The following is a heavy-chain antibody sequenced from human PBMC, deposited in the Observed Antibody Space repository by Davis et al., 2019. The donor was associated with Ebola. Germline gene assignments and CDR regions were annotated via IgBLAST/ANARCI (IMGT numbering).Heavy chain of an antibody. CDR3: ARRLRYFDWYFDY. J-gene: IGHJ4*02. Sequence: PSETLSLTCAVYGGSFSGYYWSWIRQPPGKGLEWIGEINHSGSTNYNPSLKSRVTISVDTSKNQFSLKLSSVTAADTAVYYCARRLRYFDWYFDYWGQGTLVTVSS. D-gene: IGHD3-9*01. CDR2: INHSGST. V-gene: IGHV4-34*01. CDR1: GGSFSGYY.